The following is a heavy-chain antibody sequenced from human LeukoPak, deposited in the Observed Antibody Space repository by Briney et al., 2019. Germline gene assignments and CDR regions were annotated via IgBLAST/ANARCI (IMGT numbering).Heavy chain of an antibody. CDR1: GFTVSSNY. Sequence: GGSLRLSCAASGFTVSSNYMSWVRQAPGKGLEWVSVIYSGGSTYYADSVKGRFTISRDNSKNTLYLQMNSLRAEDTAVYYCARGPGYSSGWYEGFYWGQGTLVTVSS. J-gene: IGHJ4*02. V-gene: IGHV3-53*01. CDR3: ARGPGYSSGWYEGFY. CDR2: IYSGGST. D-gene: IGHD6-19*01.